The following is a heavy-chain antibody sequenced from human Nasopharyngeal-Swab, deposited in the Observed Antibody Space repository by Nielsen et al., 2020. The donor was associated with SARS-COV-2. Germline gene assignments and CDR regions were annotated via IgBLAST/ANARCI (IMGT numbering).Heavy chain of an antibody. J-gene: IGHJ3*02. Sequence: WIRQPPGKGLEWVSGISWNSGSTGYADSVKGRFTISRGNAKNSLYLQMNSLRAEDTALYYCAKDNNPYYYDSSGYAFDIWGQGTMVTVSS. D-gene: IGHD3-22*01. CDR3: AKDNNPYYYDSSGYAFDI. CDR2: ISWNSGST. V-gene: IGHV3-9*01.